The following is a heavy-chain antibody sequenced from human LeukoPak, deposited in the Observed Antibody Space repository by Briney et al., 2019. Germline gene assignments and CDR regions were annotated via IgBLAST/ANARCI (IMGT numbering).Heavy chain of an antibody. D-gene: IGHD2-2*01. CDR2: TNPNSGGT. CDR1: GYTFTGYY. J-gene: IGHJ3*02. V-gene: IGHV1-2*02. Sequence: ASVKVSCKASGYTFTGYYMHWVRQAPGQGLEWMGWTNPNSGGTNYAQKFQGRVTMTRDTSISTAYMELSRLRSDDTAVYYCARVKMGGYCSSTSCLALEDAFDIWGQGTMVTVSS. CDR3: ARVKMGGYCSSTSCLALEDAFDI.